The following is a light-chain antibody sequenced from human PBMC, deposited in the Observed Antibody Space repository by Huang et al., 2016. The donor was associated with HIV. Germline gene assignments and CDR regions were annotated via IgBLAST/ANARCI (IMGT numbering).Light chain of an antibody. V-gene: IGKV3-15*01. J-gene: IGKJ4*01. CDR2: GSS. CDR1: RSVSTN. CDR3: HQYNNWLLS. Sequence: EIVMTQSPATLSVSPGQRFTLSCRANRSVSTNLAWYQQRHGQAPRLLIYGSSTRAPGIPARFSDSGSGTDFSLTISSLQSEDFALYYCHQYNNWLLSFGGGTRV.